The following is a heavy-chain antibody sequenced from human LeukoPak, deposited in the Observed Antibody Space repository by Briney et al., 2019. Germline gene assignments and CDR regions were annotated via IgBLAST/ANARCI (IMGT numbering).Heavy chain of an antibody. CDR2: LSSDASRK. J-gene: IGHJ3*02. V-gene: IGHV3-30-3*01. CDR3: ARTDLTLAGDAFDI. Sequence: GGSLRLSCAASGFTFNTYTMYWVRQAPGKGLEWVAVLSSDASRKYFADSVKGRFTISRDNSKNTLSLQMSSLRVEDTAVYYCARTDLTLAGDAFDIWGQGTMVTVSS. CDR1: GFTFNTYT. D-gene: IGHD6-19*01.